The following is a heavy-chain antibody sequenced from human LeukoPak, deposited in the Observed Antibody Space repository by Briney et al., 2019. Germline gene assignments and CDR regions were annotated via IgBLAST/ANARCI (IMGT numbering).Heavy chain of an antibody. Sequence: SETLSLTCTVSGDSIRSASYYWGWIRRPPGKGLEWIGSLYYGGTTYYTPSLKSRVTISVATSKNQVSLKLTSVTAADTAVYYCVRHGPWFGNLFDYWGQGALVTVSS. CDR2: LYYGGTT. V-gene: IGHV4-39*01. CDR3: VRHGPWFGNLFDY. CDR1: GDSIRSASYY. J-gene: IGHJ4*02. D-gene: IGHD3-10*01.